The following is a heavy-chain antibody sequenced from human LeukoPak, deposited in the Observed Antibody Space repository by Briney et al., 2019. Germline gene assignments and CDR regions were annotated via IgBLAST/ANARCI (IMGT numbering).Heavy chain of an antibody. V-gene: IGHV1-69*06. Sequence: GSSVKVSCKASGGTFSSYAISWVRQAPGQGLEWMGGIIPIFDTANYAQKFQGRVTITADKSTSTAYMELSSLRSEDTAVYYCARDNIVVVPAAMGNYYYYGMDVWGKGTTVTVSS. CDR1: GGTFSSYA. CDR2: IIPIFDTA. CDR3: ARDNIVVVPAAMGNYYYYGMDV. D-gene: IGHD2-2*01. J-gene: IGHJ6*04.